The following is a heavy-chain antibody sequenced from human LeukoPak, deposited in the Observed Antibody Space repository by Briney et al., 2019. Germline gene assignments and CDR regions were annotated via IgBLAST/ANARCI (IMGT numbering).Heavy chain of an antibody. J-gene: IGHJ4*02. V-gene: IGHV4-59*01. CDR1: GDSMGENY. CDR3: ARGSSSWYLIFDH. D-gene: IGHD6-13*01. Sequence: SETLSLTCTVSGDSMGENYWSWIRQPPGKRLEYIGFIYRTGSSNYNSSLKSRVTMSIDTSKNQFSLKLNSVTAADTAVYYCARGSSSWYLIFDHWGQGTLVTVSS. CDR2: IYRTGSS.